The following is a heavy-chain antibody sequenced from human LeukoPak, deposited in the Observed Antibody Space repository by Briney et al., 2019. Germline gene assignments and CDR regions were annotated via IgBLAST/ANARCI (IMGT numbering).Heavy chain of an antibody. J-gene: IGHJ4*02. Sequence: SETLSLTCAVSGRSISSSNLWSWVRQSPGKGLEWIGEIYHSGSTNYDPSLKSRVTISVDKSKNQYSLKLSSVTAADTAVYYCARDDFVDTAMVRFYYWGQGTLVTVSS. CDR1: GRSISSSNL. D-gene: IGHD5-18*01. CDR2: IYHSGST. CDR3: ARDDFVDTAMVRFYY. V-gene: IGHV4-4*02.